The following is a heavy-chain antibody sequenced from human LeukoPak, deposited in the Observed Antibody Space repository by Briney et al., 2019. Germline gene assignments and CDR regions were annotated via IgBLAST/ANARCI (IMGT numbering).Heavy chain of an antibody. D-gene: IGHD6-13*01. CDR3: ASSYGFFQAAAGSFDY. CDR1: GGSISSACHH. Sequence: SETLSLTCSVSGGSISSACHHWNWIRQPAGKGLEWIGSIYYSGSTYYNPSLKSRVTISVDTSKNQFSLKLSSVTAADTAVYYCASSYGFFQAAAGSFDYWGQGTLVTVSS. CDR2: IYYSGST. J-gene: IGHJ4*02. V-gene: IGHV4-39*07.